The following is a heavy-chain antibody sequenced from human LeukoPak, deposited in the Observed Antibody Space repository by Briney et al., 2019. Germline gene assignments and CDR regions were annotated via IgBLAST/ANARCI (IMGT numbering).Heavy chain of an antibody. CDR2: ISSSGSTI. CDR1: GFTFSSYS. V-gene: IGHV3-48*04. J-gene: IGHJ4*02. D-gene: IGHD3-10*01. Sequence: GGSLRLSCAASGFTFSSYSMNWVRQAPGKGLEWVSYISSSGSTIYYADSVKGRFTISRDNAKNSLYLQMNSLRAEDTAVYYCARDPMVRGDPGPYWGQGTLVTVSS. CDR3: ARDPMVRGDPGPY.